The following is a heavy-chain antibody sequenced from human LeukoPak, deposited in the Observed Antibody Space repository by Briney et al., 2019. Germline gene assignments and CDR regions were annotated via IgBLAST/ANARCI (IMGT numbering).Heavy chain of an antibody. CDR2: VKSKTDGGTT. J-gene: IGHJ4*02. Sequence: GGSLRLSCAASGFTFSNAWMSRVRQAPGKGLEWVGRVKSKTDGGTTDYAATVKGRFTISRDDSKNTLYLQMNSLKTEDTAVYYCTTDSPSRVPAASDRFDYWGQGTLVTVSS. D-gene: IGHD2-2*01. CDR3: TTDSPSRVPAASDRFDY. CDR1: GFTFSNAW. V-gene: IGHV3-15*01.